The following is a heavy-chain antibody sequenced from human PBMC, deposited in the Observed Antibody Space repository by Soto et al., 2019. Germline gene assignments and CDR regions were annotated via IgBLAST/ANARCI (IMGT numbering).Heavy chain of an antibody. CDR3: ATSGREKLVLNY. V-gene: IGHV4-61*08. CDR1: GGSISSGGYY. CDR2: IYYSGSS. Sequence: SETLSLTCTVSGGSISSGGYYWSWIRQHPGKGLEWIGYIYYSGSSNYNPSLKSRVTISLDTSKNQFSLKLSSVTAADTAVDYCATSGREKLVLNYSGQGTLVSVSS. D-gene: IGHD1-26*01. J-gene: IGHJ4*02.